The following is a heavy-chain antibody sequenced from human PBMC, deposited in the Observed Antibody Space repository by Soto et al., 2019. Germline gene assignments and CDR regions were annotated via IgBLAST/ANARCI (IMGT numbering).Heavy chain of an antibody. CDR3: ARVYGGSDGQTA. Sequence: QVQLQESGPGVVKPSETLSLSCTVSGASVSSGSYYWTWIRQPPGKGLEWVGYIFYNGKTTNYNPSLKSRVTISVDTSKNQFSLKMSALTAADTVFYYCARVYGGSDGQTAWGQGTLVTVS. D-gene: IGHD1-26*01. J-gene: IGHJ5*02. V-gene: IGHV4-61*01. CDR2: IFYNGKTT. CDR1: GASVSSGSYY.